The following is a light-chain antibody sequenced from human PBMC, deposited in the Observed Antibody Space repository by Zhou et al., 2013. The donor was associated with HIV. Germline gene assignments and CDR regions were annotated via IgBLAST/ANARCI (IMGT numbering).Light chain of an antibody. J-gene: IGKJ4*01. CDR1: QSISSY. CDR3: QXSYSTPALT. CDR2: AAS. V-gene: IGKV1-39*01. Sequence: DIQMTQSPSSLSASVGDRVTITCRASQSISSYLNWYQQKPGKAPKLLIYAASSLQSGVPSRFSGSGSGTDFTLTISSLQPEDFATYYCQXSYSTPALTFGGGPRWRSN.